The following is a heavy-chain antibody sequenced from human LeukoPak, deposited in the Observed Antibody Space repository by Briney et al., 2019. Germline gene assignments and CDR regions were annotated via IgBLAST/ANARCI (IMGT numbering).Heavy chain of an antibody. CDR3: ARSYPRLPIDY. CDR1: GYTFTSYD. CDR2: MNPNSGNT. J-gene: IGHJ4*02. Sequence: GASVKVSCKASGYTFTSYDINWVRQATGQGLEWMGWMNPNSGNTGYVQKFQGRVTMTRNTSISTAYMELSSLRSEDTAVYYCARSYPRLPIDYWGQGTLVTVSS. V-gene: IGHV1-8*01.